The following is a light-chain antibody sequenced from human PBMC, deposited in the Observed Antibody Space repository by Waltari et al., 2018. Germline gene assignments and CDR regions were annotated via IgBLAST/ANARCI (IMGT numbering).Light chain of an antibody. J-gene: IGKJ2*01. V-gene: IGKV3-20*01. Sequence: VLTQSPVILSLSPGESATLSCRASQRLSKNYLAWYRQKPGRAPTLLIYGASSRATGIPDRFSGSGSGTDFSHTINRLEPEDFAVYYCQQYGSSVMYTFGQGTKLEIK. CDR3: QQYGSSVMYT. CDR2: GAS. CDR1: QRLSKNY.